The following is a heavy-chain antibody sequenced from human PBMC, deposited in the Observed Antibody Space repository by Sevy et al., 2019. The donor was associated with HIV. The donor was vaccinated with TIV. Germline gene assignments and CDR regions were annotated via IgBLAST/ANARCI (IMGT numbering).Heavy chain of an antibody. CDR2: INWNGGST. D-gene: IGHD6-19*01. CDR1: GITFDDYG. Sequence: GGSLRLSCEVSGITFDDYGMSWVRQVPGKGLEWVSTINWNGGSTGYADSVKGRFTISRDNVKNSLYLRMNSLRSEDTAFYQCAKGKGYSSGEAFDIWGQGTRVTVSS. V-gene: IGHV3-20*01. J-gene: IGHJ3*02. CDR3: AKGKGYSSGEAFDI.